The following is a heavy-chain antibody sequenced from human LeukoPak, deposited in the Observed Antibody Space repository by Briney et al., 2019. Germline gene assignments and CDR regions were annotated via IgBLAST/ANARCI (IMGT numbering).Heavy chain of an antibody. Sequence: GGSLRLSCAASGFTVSSNYMSWVRQAPGKGLEWVSVIYSGGSTYYADSVKGRFTISRDNSKNTLYLQMNSLRAEDTAVYYCARDSVPPPDIVVVPAAYGMDVWGQGTTVTVSS. CDR1: GFTVSSNY. CDR3: ARDSVPPPDIVVVPAAYGMDV. CDR2: IYSGGST. J-gene: IGHJ6*02. D-gene: IGHD2-2*01. V-gene: IGHV3-66*01.